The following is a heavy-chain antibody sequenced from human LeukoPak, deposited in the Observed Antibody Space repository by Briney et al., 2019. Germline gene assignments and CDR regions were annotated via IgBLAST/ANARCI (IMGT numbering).Heavy chain of an antibody. CDR2: SNAGNGNT. V-gene: IGHV1-3*02. CDR1: GYTFTKYD. Sequence: ASVKVSCKASGYTFTKYDIHWVRQAPGQRLEWMGCSNAGNGNTKYSQEFQGRVTITRDTSASTAYMELNSLRSEDVAVYYCARGSTYGTYAMDVWGQGTTVTVSS. J-gene: IGHJ6*02. D-gene: IGHD1-1*01. CDR3: ARGSTYGTYAMDV.